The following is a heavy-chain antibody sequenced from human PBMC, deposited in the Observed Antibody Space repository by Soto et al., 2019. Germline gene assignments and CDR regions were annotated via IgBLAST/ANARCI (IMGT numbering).Heavy chain of an antibody. CDR3: ARCYCTVGSCYTCWHFDL. V-gene: IGHV1-18*01. J-gene: IGHJ2*01. D-gene: IGHD2-15*01. CDR2: IGPYNGNT. CDR1: GYTFADYG. Sequence: QAQLVQSGAEVKKPGASVKVSCQAGGYTFADYGISWVRQAPGQGLEWVGWIGPYNGNTNYAQNLQDRVTMTTDTSPNTVYMGLGSLRSDDTALYYCARCYCTVGSCYTCWHFDLWGRGTLLTVSS.